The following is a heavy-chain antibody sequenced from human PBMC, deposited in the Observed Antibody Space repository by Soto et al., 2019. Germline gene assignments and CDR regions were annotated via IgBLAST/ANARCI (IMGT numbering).Heavy chain of an antibody. D-gene: IGHD1-26*01. J-gene: IGHJ6*02. Sequence: QVQLVESGGGVVQPGRSLRLSCAASGFTFSSYGMHWVRQAPGKGLEWVAVIWYDGSNKYYADSVKGRFTISRDNSKNTLYLQMKSLRAEDTAVYYCARDQEANYYYYGMDVWGQGTTVTVSS. CDR3: ARDQEANYYYYGMDV. CDR2: IWYDGSNK. CDR1: GFTFSSYG. V-gene: IGHV3-33*01.